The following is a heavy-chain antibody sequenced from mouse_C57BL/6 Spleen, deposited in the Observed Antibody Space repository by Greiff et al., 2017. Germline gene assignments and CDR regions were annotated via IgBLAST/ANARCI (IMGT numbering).Heavy chain of an antibody. D-gene: IGHD1-1*01. CDR1: GYTFTDYE. Sequence: VKLQESGAELVRPGASVTLSCKASGYTFTDYEMHWVKQTPVHGLEWIGAIDPETGGTAYNQKFKGKAILTADKSSSTAYMELRSLTSEDSAVYYCTRWDYYGSLDYWGQGTTLTVSS. CDR3: TRWDYYGSLDY. J-gene: IGHJ2*01. V-gene: IGHV1-15*01. CDR2: IDPETGGT.